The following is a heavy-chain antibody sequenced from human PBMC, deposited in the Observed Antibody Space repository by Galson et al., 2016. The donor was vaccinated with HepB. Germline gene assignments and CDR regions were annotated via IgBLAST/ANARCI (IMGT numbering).Heavy chain of an antibody. CDR1: GFTFSDYY. Sequence: SLRLSCAASGFTFSDYYMSWIRQSPGKGLEWVSYISSSGTTTYYAESVKGRFTISMDNAKNSLYLQMNSLRAEDTATYYCARDGAYISGSPYFYFGLDVWGQGTTVTVSS. CDR2: ISSSGTTT. V-gene: IGHV3-11*01. D-gene: IGHD3-10*01. CDR3: ARDGAYISGSPYFYFGLDV. J-gene: IGHJ6*02.